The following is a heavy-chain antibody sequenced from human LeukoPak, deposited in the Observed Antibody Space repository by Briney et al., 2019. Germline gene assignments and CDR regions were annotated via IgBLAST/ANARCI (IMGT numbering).Heavy chain of an antibody. V-gene: IGHV3-30-3*01. CDR1: GFTFSRHA. D-gene: IGHD4-17*01. J-gene: IGHJ4*02. CDR3: VRDTGYFDY. Sequence: GGSLRLSCAASGFTFSRHAMPWVRQAPGKGLEWVAVISYDGSNKYYADSVKGRFTISRDNSKNTLYLQMNSLRAEDTAGYYCVRDTGYFDYWGQGTLVTVSS. CDR2: ISYDGSNK.